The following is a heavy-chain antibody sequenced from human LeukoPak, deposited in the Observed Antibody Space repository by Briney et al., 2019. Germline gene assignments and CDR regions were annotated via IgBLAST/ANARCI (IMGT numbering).Heavy chain of an antibody. CDR3: ARIAPYGDHPLAAFDI. J-gene: IGHJ3*02. Sequence: SGPALVKPTQTLTLTCTFSGFSLSTSGMCVSWIRQPPGKALEWLARIDWDDDKYYSTSLKTRLTISKDTSKNQVVLTMTNMDPVDTATYYCARIAPYGDHPLAAFDIWGQGTMVTVSS. CDR1: GFSLSTSGMC. V-gene: IGHV2-70*11. D-gene: IGHD4-17*01. CDR2: IDWDDDK.